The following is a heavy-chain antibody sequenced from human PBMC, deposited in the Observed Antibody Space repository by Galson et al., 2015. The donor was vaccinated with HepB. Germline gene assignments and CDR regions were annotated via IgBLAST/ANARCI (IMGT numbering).Heavy chain of an antibody. CDR3: ARDIVVNLPNLRRNNWFDP. Sequence: SETLSLTCTVSGGSISSYYWSWIRQPAGKGLEWIGHIYTTGSTNYNPSLKSRVTMSLDTSKNQFSLKLNSVTAADTAVYYCARDIVVNLPNLRRNNWFDPWGQGTLVTVSS. J-gene: IGHJ5*02. V-gene: IGHV4-4*07. D-gene: IGHD2-15*01. CDR1: GGSISSYY. CDR2: IYTTGST.